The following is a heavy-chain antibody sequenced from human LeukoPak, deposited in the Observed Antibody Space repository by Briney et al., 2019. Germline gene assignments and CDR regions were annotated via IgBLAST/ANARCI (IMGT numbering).Heavy chain of an antibody. CDR2: ISGSGNT. V-gene: IGHV3-23*01. Sequence: GGLRLSCAASGFTFSSHGMSWVRQAPGKGLEWVSAISGSGNTYYADSVKGRFTISRDISKNTLYLQMNSLRAEDTAVYYCAHGGLYYLDYWGQGTLVTVSS. CDR3: AHGGLYYLDY. CDR1: GFTFSSHG. J-gene: IGHJ4*02. D-gene: IGHD3-10*01.